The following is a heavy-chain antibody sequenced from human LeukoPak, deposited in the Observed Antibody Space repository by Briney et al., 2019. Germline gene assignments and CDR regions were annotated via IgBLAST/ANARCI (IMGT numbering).Heavy chain of an antibody. J-gene: IGHJ4*02. V-gene: IGHV4-30-4*08. CDR1: GGSINSGDYY. D-gene: IGHD3-16*01. Sequence: SETLSLTCTVTGGSINSGDYYWSWIRQPPGKGLEWIGYVFYGGSTSYNPSLKSRVTMSVDTSDNRLSLKLSSVTAADTAIYYCARDVCLAVWGQGTLVTVSS. CDR3: ARDVCLAV. CDR2: VFYGGST.